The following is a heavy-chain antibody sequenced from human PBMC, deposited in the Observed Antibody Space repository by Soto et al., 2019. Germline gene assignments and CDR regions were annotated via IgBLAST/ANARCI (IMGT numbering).Heavy chain of an antibody. CDR3: ARGRFLEWLSQASEYYYYGMDV. CDR1: GGTFSSYA. Sequence: SVKVSCKASGGTFSSYAISWVRQAPGQGLEWMGGIIPIFGTANYAQKFQGRVTITADESTSTAYMELSSLRSEDTAVYYCARGRFLEWLSQASEYYYYGMDVWGQGTTVTVSS. J-gene: IGHJ6*02. CDR2: IIPIFGTA. V-gene: IGHV1-69*13. D-gene: IGHD3-3*01.